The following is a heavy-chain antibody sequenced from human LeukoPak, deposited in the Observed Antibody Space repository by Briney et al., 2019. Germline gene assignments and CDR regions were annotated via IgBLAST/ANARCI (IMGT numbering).Heavy chain of an antibody. V-gene: IGHV3-48*04. D-gene: IGHD4-17*01. CDR3: AREIGERAPNFDY. Sequence: GGSLRLSCAASGFIFSSYSMNWVRQAPGKGLEWVSYIRSSSSTIYYADSVKGRFTISRDNAKNSLYLQMNNLRAEDTAVYYCAREIGERAPNFDYWGQGTLVTVSS. CDR2: IRSSSSTI. CDR1: GFIFSSYS. J-gene: IGHJ4*02.